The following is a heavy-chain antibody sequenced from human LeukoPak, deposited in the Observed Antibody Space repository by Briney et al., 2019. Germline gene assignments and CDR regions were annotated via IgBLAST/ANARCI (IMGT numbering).Heavy chain of an antibody. D-gene: IGHD3-9*01. CDR3: ARGILRYFDWLSPLNWFDP. V-gene: IGHV4-31*02. J-gene: IGHJ5*02. CDR1: SXXXGGYX. Sequence: SXXXGGYXXSWIRQHPGKGLEWIGYIYYSGSTYYNPSLKSRVTISVDTSKNQFSLKPSSVTAADTAVYYCARGILRYFDWLSPLNWFDPWGQGTLVTVSS. CDR2: IYYSGST.